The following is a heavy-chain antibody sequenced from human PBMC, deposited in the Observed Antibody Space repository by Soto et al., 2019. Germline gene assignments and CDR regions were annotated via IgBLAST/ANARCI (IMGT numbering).Heavy chain of an antibody. V-gene: IGHV5-10-1*01. CDR1: GYSFTSDW. CDR3: ARLRNDFWSAYHTMDV. D-gene: IGHD3-3*01. J-gene: IGHJ6*04. Sequence: PGESLKISCKAFGYSFTSDWISWVRQMPGKGLEWMGNIDPGNSCTDYSPSFQGHVTISADKSITTAYLQWNSLKASDTAIYYCARLRNDFWSAYHTMDVWSKGTTVTVSS. CDR2: IDPGNSCT.